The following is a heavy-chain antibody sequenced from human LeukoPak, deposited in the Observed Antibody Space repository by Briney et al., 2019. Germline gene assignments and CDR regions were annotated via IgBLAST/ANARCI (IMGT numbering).Heavy chain of an antibody. CDR2: INNDGTAT. D-gene: IGHD6-13*01. J-gene: IGHJ5*02. CDR1: GFTFSAYW. CDR3: AREIAIAAAGNNWFDP. V-gene: IGHV3-74*01. Sequence: GGSLRLSCAASGFTFSAYWMHWVRQVPGKGLVWVSRINNDGTATFFADSVKGRFTISRDNAKNTLYLQMNSLRVEDTAVYYCAREIAIAAAGNNWFDPWGQGTLVIVSS.